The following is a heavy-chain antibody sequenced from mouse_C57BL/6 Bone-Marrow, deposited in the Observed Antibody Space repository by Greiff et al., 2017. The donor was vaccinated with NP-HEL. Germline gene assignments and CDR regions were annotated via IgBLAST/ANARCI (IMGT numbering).Heavy chain of an antibody. CDR1: GFTFSDYG. J-gene: IGHJ2*01. V-gene: IGHV5-17*01. CDR3: ARPRGYGSSYYFDY. CDR2: ISSGSSTI. Sequence: EVKVVESGGGLVKPGGSLKLSCAASGFTFSDYGMHWVRQAPEKGLEWVAYISSGSSTIYYADTVKGRFTISRDNAKNTLFLQMTSLRSEDTAMYYCARPRGYGSSYYFDYWGQGTTLTVSS. D-gene: IGHD1-1*01.